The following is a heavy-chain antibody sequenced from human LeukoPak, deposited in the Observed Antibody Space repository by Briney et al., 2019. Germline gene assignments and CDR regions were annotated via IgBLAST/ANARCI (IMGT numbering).Heavy chain of an antibody. Sequence: GGSQRLSCAASGFTFSSYSMNWVRQAPGKGLEWVSSISSSSSYIYYADSVKGRFTISRDNAKNSLYLQMNSLRAEDTAVYYCARTQSPNYYDSSGYWGQGTLVTVSS. D-gene: IGHD3-22*01. CDR2: ISSSSSYI. J-gene: IGHJ4*02. CDR3: ARTQSPNYYDSSGY. V-gene: IGHV3-21*01. CDR1: GFTFSSYS.